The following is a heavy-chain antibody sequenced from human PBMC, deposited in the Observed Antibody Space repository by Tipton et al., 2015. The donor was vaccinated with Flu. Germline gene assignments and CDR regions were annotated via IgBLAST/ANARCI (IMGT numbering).Heavy chain of an antibody. Sequence: SLRLSCAASGFTFGRYAMSWVRQAPGKGLEWASSISGGGAIKYFADSVKGRFSISRDHAKNTVFLQMNSLSAEDTAIYYCAKVIPEKVAGLDHWGQGALVIVSS. CDR1: GFTFGRYA. V-gene: IGHV3-23*01. J-gene: IGHJ4*02. CDR2: ISGGGAIK. CDR3: AKVIPEKVAGLDH. D-gene: IGHD6-19*01.